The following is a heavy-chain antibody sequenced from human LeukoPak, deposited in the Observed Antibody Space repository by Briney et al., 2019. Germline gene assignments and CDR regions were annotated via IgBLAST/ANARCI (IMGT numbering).Heavy chain of an antibody. D-gene: IGHD5-12*01. CDR3: ARLEATINGMDV. CDR1: GYTFTNYY. V-gene: IGHV1-46*01. CDR2: INPSGDST. J-gene: IGHJ6*02. Sequence: GASLKVSCKASGYTFTNYYMHWVRQPPGQGLERMGIINPSGDSTTYAQKFQGRVTMTRDTSTSTVYMELSSLRSEDTAVYYCARLEATINGMDVWGQGTTVTVSS.